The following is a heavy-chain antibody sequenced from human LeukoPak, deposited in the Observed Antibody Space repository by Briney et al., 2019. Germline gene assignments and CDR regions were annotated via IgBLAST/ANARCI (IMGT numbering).Heavy chain of an antibody. J-gene: IGHJ4*02. V-gene: IGHV1-69*04. D-gene: IGHD1-26*01. CDR2: IIPIFGIA. Sequence: ASVKVSCKASGGTFSSYAISWVRQAPGQGLEWMGRIIPIFGIANYAQKFQGRVTITADKSTSTAYVELSSLRSEDTAVYYCAREGGSYAPFGYWGQGTLVTVSS. CDR1: GGTFSSYA. CDR3: AREGGSYAPFGY.